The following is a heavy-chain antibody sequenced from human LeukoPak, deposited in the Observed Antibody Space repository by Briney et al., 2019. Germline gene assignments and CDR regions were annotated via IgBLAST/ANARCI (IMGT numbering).Heavy chain of an antibody. D-gene: IGHD4-17*01. J-gene: IGHJ4*02. CDR2: ITTAGRT. CDR1: VFIFSNYA. Sequence: GGSLTLSCAASVFIFSNYAMSWVRQTPGKGLEWVSSITTAGRTHYADSVKGRFTTSRDNAKNSLYLQMNSLRAEDTAVYYCARHDGDPWFGYWGQGTLVTVSS. CDR3: ARHDGDPWFGY. V-gene: IGHV3-23*01.